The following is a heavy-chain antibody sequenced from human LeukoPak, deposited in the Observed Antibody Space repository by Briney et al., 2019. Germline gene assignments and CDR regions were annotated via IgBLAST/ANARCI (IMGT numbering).Heavy chain of an antibody. V-gene: IGHV3-64*01. CDR3: ARGAAYCGGDCYQTYYFDY. CDR1: GYTFSSYA. D-gene: IGHD2-21*02. Sequence: GGSLRLSCAASGYTFSSYAMHWVRQAPGKGLEYVSAICSNGGSTYYANSVKGRFTISRDNSKNTLYLQMGSLRAEDMAVYYCARGAAYCGGDCYQTYYFDYWGQGTLVTVSS. J-gene: IGHJ4*02. CDR2: ICSNGGST.